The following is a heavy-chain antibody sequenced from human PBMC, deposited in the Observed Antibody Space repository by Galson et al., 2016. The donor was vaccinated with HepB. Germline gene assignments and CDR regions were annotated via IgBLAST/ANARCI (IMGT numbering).Heavy chain of an antibody. V-gene: IGHV4-61*02. J-gene: IGHJ4*02. CDR3: AREFTY. Sequence: TLSPTCSFSGGTISSYDLYWSWLRQPAGKGLEWIGRIYASGIAQYHPPLKSRVPMSIETSKDQGPLKLTSVTAADTAVYYCAREFTYWGQGTLVTVSS. CDR1: GGTISSYDLY. CDR2: IYASGIA.